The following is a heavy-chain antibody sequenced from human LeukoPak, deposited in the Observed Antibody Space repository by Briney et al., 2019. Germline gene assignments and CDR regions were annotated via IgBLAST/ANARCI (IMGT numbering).Heavy chain of an antibody. D-gene: IGHD5-24*01. CDR3: ARIRDGYNDAYDI. CDR2: INPGGANA. Sequence: ASVKVSCKASGYTFTNYYIHWVRQAPGQGLECMGLINPGGANANYAQNFQGRVTMTRDTSTSTVYMELSSLRSEDTAIYYCARIRDGYNDAYDIWGQGTVVTVPS. CDR1: GYTFTNYY. V-gene: IGHV1-46*01. J-gene: IGHJ3*02.